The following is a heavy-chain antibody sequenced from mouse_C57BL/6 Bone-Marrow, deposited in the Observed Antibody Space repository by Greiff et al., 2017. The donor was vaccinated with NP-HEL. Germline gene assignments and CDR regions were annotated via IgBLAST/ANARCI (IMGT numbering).Heavy chain of an antibody. D-gene: IGHD1-1*01. J-gene: IGHJ1*03. V-gene: IGHV1-5*01. CDR3: TRKAVTTVVDQDWYFDV. CDR2: IYPGNSDT. CDR1: GYTFTSYW. Sequence: VQLQQSGTVLARPGASVKMSCKTSGYTFTSYWMHWVKQRPGQGLEWIGAIYPGNSDTSYNQKFKGKAKLTAVTSASTAYMELSSLTNEDSAVYYCTRKAVTTVVDQDWYFDVWGTGTTVTVSS.